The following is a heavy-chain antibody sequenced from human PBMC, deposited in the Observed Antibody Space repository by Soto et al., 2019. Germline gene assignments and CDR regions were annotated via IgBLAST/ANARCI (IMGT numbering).Heavy chain of an antibody. Sequence: SETLSLTCTVSGGSISSYYWSWIRQPPGKGLEWIGYIYYSGSTNYNPSLKSRVTISVDTSKNQFSLKLSSVTAADTAVYYCARGTTAIWSGYFYYYYMDVWGKGTTVTVSS. CDR2: IYYSGST. CDR1: GGSISSYY. CDR3: ARGTTAIWSGYFYYYYMDV. V-gene: IGHV4-59*01. D-gene: IGHD3-3*01. J-gene: IGHJ6*03.